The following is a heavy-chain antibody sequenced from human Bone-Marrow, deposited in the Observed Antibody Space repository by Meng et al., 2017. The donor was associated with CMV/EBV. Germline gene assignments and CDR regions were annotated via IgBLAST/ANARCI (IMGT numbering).Heavy chain of an antibody. CDR1: GYTFTAYY. D-gene: IGHD3-16*01. CDR2: INPDSGSP. J-gene: IGHJ6*02. V-gene: IGHV1-2*02. CDR3: ARQDRRGTYGMDV. Sequence: ASVKVSCKASGYTFTAYYIHWVRQAPGQGLEWMGWINPDSGSPNYAQKFQGRVTMTRDTSIRTAYMDLSRLRSDDTAGYYCARQDRRGTYGMDVWGQGTTVTVSS.